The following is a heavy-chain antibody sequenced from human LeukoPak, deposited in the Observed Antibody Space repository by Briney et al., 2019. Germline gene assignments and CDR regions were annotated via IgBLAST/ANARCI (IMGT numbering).Heavy chain of an antibody. CDR3: ASLGTTVYDSSGYYPFDY. J-gene: IGHJ4*02. CDR1: GGSFSGYY. CDR2: VYHSGST. Sequence: SETLSLTCAVYGGSFSGYYWSWIRQPPGKGLEWIGSVYHSGSTYNNPSLKSRVIISVDTSKNQFSLRLNSVTAADTAVYYCASLGTTVYDSSGYYPFDYWGQGTLVTVSS. V-gene: IGHV4-34*01. D-gene: IGHD3-22*01.